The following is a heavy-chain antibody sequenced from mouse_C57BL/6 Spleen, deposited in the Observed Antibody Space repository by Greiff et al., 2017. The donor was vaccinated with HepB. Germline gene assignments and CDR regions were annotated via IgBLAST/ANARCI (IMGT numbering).Heavy chain of an antibody. V-gene: IGHV5-17*01. Sequence: EVKLMESGGGLVKPGGSLKLSCAASGFTFSDYGMHWVRQAPEKGLEWVAYISSGSSNIYYADTVKGRFTISRDNAKNTLFLQMTSLRSEDTAMYYCAMGVYSSYDDWYFDVWGTGTTVTVSS. J-gene: IGHJ1*03. CDR1: GFTFSDYG. D-gene: IGHD2-5*01. CDR2: ISSGSSNI. CDR3: AMGVYSSYDDWYFDV.